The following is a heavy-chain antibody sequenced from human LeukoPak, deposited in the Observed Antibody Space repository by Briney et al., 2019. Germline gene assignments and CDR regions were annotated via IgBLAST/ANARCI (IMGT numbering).Heavy chain of an antibody. CDR1: GYTFTSYG. CDR3: ARPYPFVVGRYGMDV. CDR2: ISAYNGNT. D-gene: IGHD2-2*01. Sequence: RASVKVSCKASGYTFTSYGISWVRRAPGQGLEWMGWISAYNGNTNYAQKLQGRVTMTTDTSTSTAYMELRSLRSDDTAVYYCARPYPFVVGRYGMDVWGQGTTVTVSS. J-gene: IGHJ6*02. V-gene: IGHV1-18*01.